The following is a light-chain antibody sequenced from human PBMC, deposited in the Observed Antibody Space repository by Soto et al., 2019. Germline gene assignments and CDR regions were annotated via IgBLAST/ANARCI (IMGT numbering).Light chain of an antibody. V-gene: IGLV3-1*01. CDR2: QDS. J-gene: IGLJ2*01. CDR3: QAWDSTPV. Sequence: SYELTQPPSVSVSPGQTASITCSGDKLGDKYACWYQQKPGQSPVLVIYQDSKRPSGIPERFSGSNSGNTATLTISGTQAMDEADYYCQAWDSTPVFGGGTQLT. CDR1: KLGDKY.